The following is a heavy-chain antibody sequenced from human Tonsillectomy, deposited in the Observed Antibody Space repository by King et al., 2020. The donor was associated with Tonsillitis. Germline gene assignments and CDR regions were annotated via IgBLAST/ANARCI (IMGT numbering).Heavy chain of an antibody. CDR3: ARDYGSGSY. V-gene: IGHV3-23*04. D-gene: IGHD3-10*01. CDR2: ISDTGGNT. Sequence: VQLVESGGGLVQPGGSLRLSCAASGFSFNSHPISWVRQAPGKGLAWVSAISDTGGNTYYADSVKGRFTISRDNSKNTLYLQMNSLRAEDTAVYYCARDYGSGSYWGQGTLVTVSS. J-gene: IGHJ4*02. CDR1: GFSFNSHP.